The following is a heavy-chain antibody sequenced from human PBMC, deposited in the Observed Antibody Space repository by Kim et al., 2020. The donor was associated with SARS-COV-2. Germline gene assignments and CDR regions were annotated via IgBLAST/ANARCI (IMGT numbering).Heavy chain of an antibody. CDR1: GYSFTSYW. V-gene: IGHV5-10-1*01. D-gene: IGHD6-13*01. CDR2: FDPSDSYT. CDR3: ARHASVAASGTFWFDP. Sequence: GESLKISCKGSGYSFTSYWISWVRQMPGKGLEWMGRFDPSDSYTNYSPSFQGHVTISADKSISTAYLQWSSLKASDTAMYYCARHASVAASGTFWFDPWGQGTLVTVSS. J-gene: IGHJ5*02.